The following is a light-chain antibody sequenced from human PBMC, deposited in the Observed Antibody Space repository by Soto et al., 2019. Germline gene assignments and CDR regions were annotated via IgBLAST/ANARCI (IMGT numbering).Light chain of an antibody. CDR1: QSVSNNY. CDR3: QQYGSPGT. CDR2: GAS. V-gene: IGKV3-20*01. Sequence: DIVSSQSPGTLSLSPRARATLSCRASQSVSNNYLAWYQQKPGQAPRLLIYGASNRATGIPDRFSGSGSGTDFTLTISRLEPEDFAVYYCQQYGSPGTVGQGAKVDIK. J-gene: IGKJ1*01.